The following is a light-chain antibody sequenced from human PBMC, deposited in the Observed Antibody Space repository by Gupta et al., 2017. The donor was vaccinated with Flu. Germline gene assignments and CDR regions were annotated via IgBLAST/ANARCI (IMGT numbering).Light chain of an antibody. CDR1: QGISRW. Sequence: DIQMTQSPSSVSASIGDRVTITCRASQGISRWLAWYQQEPGIAPKLLIYEASTLQSGVSSRFSATGSGTDFTLTISSLQPEDFATYFCLQAASFPLTVAGGTKVEVK. CDR2: EAS. CDR3: LQAASFPLT. V-gene: IGKV1-12*01. J-gene: IGKJ4*01.